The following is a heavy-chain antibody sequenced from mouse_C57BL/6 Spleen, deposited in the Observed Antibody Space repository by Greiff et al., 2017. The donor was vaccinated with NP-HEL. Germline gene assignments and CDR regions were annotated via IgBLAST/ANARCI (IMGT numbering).Heavy chain of an antibody. D-gene: IGHD3-2*02. CDR1: GFNITDYY. Sequence: EVQLQQSGAELVKPGASVKLSCTASGFNITDYYMHWVKQRTEQGLEWIGRIDPEDGDTKYAPKFQGKATITADTSSNTAYLQLSSLTSEDTAVYYCARDSSGPGFDYWGQGTTLTVSS. CDR2: IDPEDGDT. CDR3: ARDSSGPGFDY. J-gene: IGHJ2*01. V-gene: IGHV14-2*01.